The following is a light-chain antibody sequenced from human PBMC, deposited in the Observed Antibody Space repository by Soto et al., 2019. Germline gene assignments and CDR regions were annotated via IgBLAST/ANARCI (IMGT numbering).Light chain of an antibody. Sequence: DIQMTQSPSSLSAFVGDRVTITCRASQGISNYLAWYQQKPGKVPKLLIYAASTLQSGVPSRFSGSGSGTDFTLTISTLQPEEVENYYCLYYSSAPGTVGQGAKVVLK. CDR1: QGISNY. CDR2: AAS. V-gene: IGKV1-27*01. CDR3: LYYSSAPGT. J-gene: IGKJ1*01.